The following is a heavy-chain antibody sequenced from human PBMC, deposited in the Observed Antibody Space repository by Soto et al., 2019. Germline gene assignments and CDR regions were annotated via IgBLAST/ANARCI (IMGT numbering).Heavy chain of an antibody. CDR2: IYYSGST. D-gene: IGHD6-19*01. CDR3: ARSVATSFDY. CDR1: GGSLSSYY. Sequence: ETLSLTCTVSGGSLSSYYWSWIRQPPGKGLEWIGYIYYSGSTNYNPSLKSRVTISVDTSKNQFSLKLSSVTAADTAVYYCARSVATSFDYWGQGTLVTVSS. V-gene: IGHV4-59*01. J-gene: IGHJ4*02.